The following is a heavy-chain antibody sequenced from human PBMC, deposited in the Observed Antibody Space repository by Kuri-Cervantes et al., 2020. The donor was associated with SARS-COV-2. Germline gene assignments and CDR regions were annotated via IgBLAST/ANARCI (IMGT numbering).Heavy chain of an antibody. V-gene: IGHV3-30*02. D-gene: IGHD5-18*01. Sequence: GSLRLSCAASGFTFSSYAMHWVRQAPGKGLEWVAFIRYDGSNKYYADSVKGRFTISRDNSKNTLYLQMNSLRAEDTAVYYCGSPRGYSYGYISFGAIDYWGQGTLVTVSS. J-gene: IGHJ4*02. CDR2: IRYDGSNK. CDR3: GSPRGYSYGYISFGAIDY. CDR1: GFTFSSYA.